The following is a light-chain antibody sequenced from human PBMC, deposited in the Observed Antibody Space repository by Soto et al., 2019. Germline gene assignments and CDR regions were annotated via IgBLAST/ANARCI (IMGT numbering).Light chain of an antibody. J-gene: IGLJ1*01. CDR2: DVS. Sequence: QSALTQPASVSGSPGQSITISCTGTSSDVGDYNYVSWYQQHPGKAPKLMIYDVSNRPSEVSNRFSGSKSGNTASLTISGLQAEDEADYYCSSYTSSSTLDVFGTGTKLTVL. CDR3: SSYTSSSTLDV. CDR1: SSDVGDYNY. V-gene: IGLV2-14*01.